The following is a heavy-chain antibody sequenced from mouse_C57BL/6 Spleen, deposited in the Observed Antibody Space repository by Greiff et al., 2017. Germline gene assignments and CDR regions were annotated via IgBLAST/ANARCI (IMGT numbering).Heavy chain of an antibody. CDR2: IYPGSGST. D-gene: IGHD2-5*01. CDR3: ARKGSNYVGAWFAY. CDR1: GYTFTSYW. J-gene: IGHJ3*01. Sequence: QVQLQQSGAELVKPGASVKMSCKASGYTFTSYWITWVKQRPGQGLEWIGDIYPGSGSTNYNEKFKSKATLTVDTSSSTAYMQLSSLTSEDSAVYYCARKGSNYVGAWFAYWGQGTLVTVSA. V-gene: IGHV1-55*01.